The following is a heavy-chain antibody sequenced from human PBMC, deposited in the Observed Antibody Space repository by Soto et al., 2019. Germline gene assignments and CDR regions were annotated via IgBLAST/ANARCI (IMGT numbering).Heavy chain of an antibody. J-gene: IGHJ4*01. Sequence: EVQLVESGGGLVQPGGSLRLSCAASGFTFSDHYMDWVRQAPGKGLEWVGRHRNTANGYSTEYAASVKGRFTISRDDSRNSLYMQMNSLETEDTAVYYCTYSWGYYRYFDYWGHGTLVTVSS. D-gene: IGHD3-22*01. CDR1: GFTFSDHY. CDR2: HRNTANGYST. CDR3: TYSWGYYRYFDY. V-gene: IGHV3-72*01.